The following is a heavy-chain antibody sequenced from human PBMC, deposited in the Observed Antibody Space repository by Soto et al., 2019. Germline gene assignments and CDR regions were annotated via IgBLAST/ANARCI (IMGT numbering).Heavy chain of an antibody. CDR1: GFTFSSYG. D-gene: IGHD7-27*01. J-gene: IGHJ3*02. V-gene: IGHV3-30*18. CDR3: AKNGDLGDAFDI. Sequence: QVQLVESGGGVVQPGRSLRLSCAASGFTFSSYGMHWVRQAPGKGLEWVAVISYDGSNKYYADSVKGRFTISRDNSKNTLYLQMNSLRAEDTAVYYCAKNGDLGDAFDIWGQGTMVTVSS. CDR2: ISYDGSNK.